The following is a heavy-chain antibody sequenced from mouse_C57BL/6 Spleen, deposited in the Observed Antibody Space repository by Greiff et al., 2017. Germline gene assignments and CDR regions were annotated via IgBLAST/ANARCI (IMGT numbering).Heavy chain of an antibody. Sequence: VQRVESGPGLVQPSQSLSITCTVSGFSLTSYGVHWVRQSPGKGLEWLGVIWSGGSTDYNAAFISRLSISKDNSKSQVFFKMNSLQADDTAIYYCARPYGGDAMDYWGQGTSVTVSS. D-gene: IGHD2-10*02. CDR1: GFSLTSYG. CDR3: ARPYGGDAMDY. CDR2: IWSGGST. V-gene: IGHV2-2*01. J-gene: IGHJ4*01.